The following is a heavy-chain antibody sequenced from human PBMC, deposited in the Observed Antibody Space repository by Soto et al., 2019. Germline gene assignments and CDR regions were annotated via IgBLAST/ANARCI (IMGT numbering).Heavy chain of an antibody. CDR1: GYSFTSYW. J-gene: IGHJ6*02. CDR2: IYPGDSDT. Sequence: GESLKISCKGSGYSFTSYWIGWVRQMPGKGLEWMGIIYPGDSDTRYSPSFQGQVTISADKSISTAYLQWSSLKASDTAMYYCARCESPRVASYGMDVWGQGTTVTVSS. CDR3: ARCESPRVASYGMDV. V-gene: IGHV5-51*01.